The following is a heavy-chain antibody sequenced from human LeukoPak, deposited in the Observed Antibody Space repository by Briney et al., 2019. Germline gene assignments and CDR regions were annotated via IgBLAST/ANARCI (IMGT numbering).Heavy chain of an antibody. CDR1: GFTFSSYS. D-gene: IGHD3-9*01. Sequence: PGGSLRLSCAASGFTFSSYSMNWVRQAPGKGLEWVSYISSSGSTIYYADSVKGRFTISRDNAKNSLYLQMNSLRAEDTAVYYCAKQAAGYSLELDYWGQGTLVTVSS. V-gene: IGHV3-48*04. CDR2: ISSSGSTI. CDR3: AKQAAGYSLELDY. J-gene: IGHJ4*02.